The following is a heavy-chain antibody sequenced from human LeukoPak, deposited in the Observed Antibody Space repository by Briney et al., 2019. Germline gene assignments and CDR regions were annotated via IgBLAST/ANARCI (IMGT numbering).Heavy chain of an antibody. CDR3: ARDPYSSGWLDY. CDR1: GFTFSSYA. D-gene: IGHD6-25*01. V-gene: IGHV3-30*04. CDR2: ISYDGSNK. Sequence: GGSLRLSCAASGFTFSSYAMHWVRQAPGKGLEWVAVISYDGSNKYYADSVKGRFTISRDNSKNTLYLQMNSLRAEDTAVYYCARDPYSSGWLDYWGQGTLVTVSS. J-gene: IGHJ4*02.